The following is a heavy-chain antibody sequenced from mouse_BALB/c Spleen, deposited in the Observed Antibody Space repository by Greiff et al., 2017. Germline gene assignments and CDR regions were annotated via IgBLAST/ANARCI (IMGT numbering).Heavy chain of an antibody. CDR3: ARSDPAGYFDV. V-gene: IGHV1-87*01. Sequence: LMESGAELARPGASVKLSCKASGYTFTSYWMQWVKQRPGQGLEWIGAIYPGDGDTRYTQKFKGKATLTADKSSSTAYMQLSSLASEDSAVYYCARSDPAGYFDVWGAGTTVTVSS. CDR1: GYTFTSYW. J-gene: IGHJ1*01. CDR2: IYPGDGDT.